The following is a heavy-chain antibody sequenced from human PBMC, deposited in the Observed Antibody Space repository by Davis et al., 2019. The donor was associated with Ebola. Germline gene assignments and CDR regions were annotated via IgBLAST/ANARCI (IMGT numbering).Heavy chain of an antibody. CDR1: GGTFSSYA. J-gene: IGHJ4*02. V-gene: IGHV1-18*01. CDR2: ISAYNGNT. Sequence: ASVKVSCKASGGTFSSYAISWVRQAPGQGLEWMGWISAYNGNTNYAQKLQGRVTMTTDTSTSTAYMELRSLRSDDTAVYYCARGGSADPDYYYDSSGYYDVVYWGQGTLVTVSS. CDR3: ARGGSADPDYYYDSSGYYDVVY. D-gene: IGHD3-22*01.